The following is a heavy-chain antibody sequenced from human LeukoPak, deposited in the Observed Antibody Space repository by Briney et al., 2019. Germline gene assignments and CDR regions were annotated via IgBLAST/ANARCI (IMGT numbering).Heavy chain of an antibody. CDR1: GYTFTSYA. V-gene: IGHV1-3*01. J-gene: IGHJ4*02. CDR3: ARDSGSGNNDY. CDR2: ISAGNGNT. Sequence: ASVKVSCKASGYTFTSYAMNWVRQAPGQGLEWMGWISAGNGNTKYSQNFQGRVTFISNTSATTALMELSSLRSEDAAVYYCARDSGSGNNDYWGQGTLVTVSS. D-gene: IGHD1-26*01.